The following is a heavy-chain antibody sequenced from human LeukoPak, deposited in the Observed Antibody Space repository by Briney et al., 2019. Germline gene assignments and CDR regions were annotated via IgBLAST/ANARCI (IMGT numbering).Heavy chain of an antibody. CDR3: AKSYINYGGNSADAFDI. Sequence: GRSPRLSCVASGFTSDAMHWVRQSPGKGLEWVSGISWNSGTIGYADSVKGRFTVSRDNAKNSVYLQMNSLRAEDMALYYCAKSYINYGGNSADAFDIWGQGTMVTVSS. V-gene: IGHV3-9*02. CDR1: GFTSDA. J-gene: IGHJ3*02. D-gene: IGHD4-23*01. CDR2: ISWNSGTI.